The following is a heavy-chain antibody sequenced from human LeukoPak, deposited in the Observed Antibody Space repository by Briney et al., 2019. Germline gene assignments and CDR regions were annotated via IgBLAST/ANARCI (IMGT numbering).Heavy chain of an antibody. CDR3: ARGPRLVVPAAKDYYGMDV. CDR2: INHSGST. J-gene: IGHJ6*02. Sequence: PSETLSLTCAVYGGSFSGYYWSWIRQPPGKGLEWIGEINHSGSTNYNPSLESRVTISVDTSKNQFSLKLSSVTAADTAVYYCARGPRLVVPAAKDYYGMDVWGQGTTVTVSS. CDR1: GGSFSGYY. D-gene: IGHD2-2*01. V-gene: IGHV4-34*01.